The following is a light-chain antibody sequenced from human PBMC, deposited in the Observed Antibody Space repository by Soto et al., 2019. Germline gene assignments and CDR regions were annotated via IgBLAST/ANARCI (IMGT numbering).Light chain of an antibody. CDR2: ESN. Sequence: QAVLPQPPSVSGAPGQRVTVSCTGSRSHIGAGYDVHWCHQLPGTAPKLLVYESNNRPSGVPDRCSGSKSGTSASLTITGLQDEEEADYICQSSVSGRSGQVLGHGTEV. CDR1: RSHIGAGYD. CDR3: QSSVSGRSGQV. J-gene: IGLJ1*01. V-gene: IGLV1-40*01.